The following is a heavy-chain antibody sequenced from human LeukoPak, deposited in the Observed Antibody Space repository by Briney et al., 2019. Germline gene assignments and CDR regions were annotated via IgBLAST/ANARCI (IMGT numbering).Heavy chain of an antibody. D-gene: IGHD2-2*01. V-gene: IGHV3-53*01. CDR3: VREVPQLLYY. CDR2: IYTGGST. Sequence: PGGSLRLSCAASGFNVRSNFMAWVRQAPGKGLEWVSVIYTGGSTYYADSVKGRFTISRDNSQNTVSLQMNSVRAEDPAMYYCVREVPQLLYYWGQGTLVSVSS. J-gene: IGHJ4*02. CDR1: GFNVRSNF.